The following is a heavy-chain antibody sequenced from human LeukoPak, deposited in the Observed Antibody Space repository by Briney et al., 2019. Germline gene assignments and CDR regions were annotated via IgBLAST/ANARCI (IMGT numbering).Heavy chain of an antibody. Sequence: PSETLSLTCSVSGGSISGFYWSWSRQAPGKGVEWIGNLFYKRGAWYKSSLKSRVTTSVDTSKNELSLTLTSVTAADTAVYYCARWTDCGGDCHILEYWGQGILVTVSS. CDR1: GGSISGFY. J-gene: IGHJ4*02. CDR3: ARWTDCGGDCHILEY. CDR2: LFYKRGA. D-gene: IGHD2-21*02. V-gene: IGHV4-59*01.